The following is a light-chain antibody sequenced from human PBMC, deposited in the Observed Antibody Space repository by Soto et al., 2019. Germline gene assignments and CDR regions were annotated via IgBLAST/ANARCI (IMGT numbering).Light chain of an antibody. Sequence: SALTQPASVSGSPGQSITISCTGTSSDVGGYKYVSWYQQHPDKAPKLIIFEVRNRPSGISSRFSGSKSGNTASLTISGLQAEDESAYFCAAWDENLNWAPFVFGTGNQGPV. CDR2: EVR. CDR3: AAWDENLNWAPFV. J-gene: IGLJ1*01. CDR1: SSDVGGYKY. V-gene: IGLV2-14*01.